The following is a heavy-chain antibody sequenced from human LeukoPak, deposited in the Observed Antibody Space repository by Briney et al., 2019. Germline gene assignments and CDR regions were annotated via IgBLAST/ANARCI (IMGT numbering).Heavy chain of an antibody. V-gene: IGHV4-59*01. CDR2: IYYSGST. Sequence: SETLSLTCTVSGGSISSYYWSWIRQPPGKGLEWIGYIYYSGSTNYNPSLKSRVTISVDTSKNQFSLKLSSVTAADTAVYYCARSEGIAAKGAFDYWGQGTLVTVSS. D-gene: IGHD6-13*01. CDR3: ARSEGIAAKGAFDY. CDR1: GGSISSYY. J-gene: IGHJ4*02.